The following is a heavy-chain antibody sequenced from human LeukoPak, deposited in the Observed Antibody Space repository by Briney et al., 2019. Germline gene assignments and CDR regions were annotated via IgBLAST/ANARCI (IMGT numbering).Heavy chain of an antibody. V-gene: IGHV1-69*05. CDR3: ARLVYGGYFDY. Sequence: SVKVSCKASGGTFSSYAIRWMRQAPGQGLEWMGGIIPIFGTANYAQKFQGRVTITTDESTSTAYIELSSLRSEDTALYYCARLVYGGYFDYWGQGTLVTVSS. J-gene: IGHJ4*02. CDR2: IIPIFGTA. CDR1: GGTFSSYA. D-gene: IGHD2-8*01.